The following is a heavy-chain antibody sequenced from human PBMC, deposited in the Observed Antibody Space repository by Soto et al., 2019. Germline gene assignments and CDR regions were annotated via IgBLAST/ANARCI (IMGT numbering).Heavy chain of an antibody. CDR3: AKDGGGSPVGWFDP. CDR2: ISGSGGST. CDR1: GFTFSSYA. V-gene: IGHV3-23*01. Sequence: PGGSLRLSCAASGFTFSSYAMSWVRQAPGKGLEWVSAISGSGGSTFYADSVRGRFTISRDNSKNTLYLQMNSLRAEDTAVYYCAKDGGGSPVGWFDPWGQGTLVTVSS. D-gene: IGHD1-26*01. J-gene: IGHJ5*02.